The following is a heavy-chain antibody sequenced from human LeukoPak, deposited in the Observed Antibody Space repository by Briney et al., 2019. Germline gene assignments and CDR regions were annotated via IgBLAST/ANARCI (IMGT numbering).Heavy chain of an antibody. J-gene: IGHJ3*02. CDR1: GYTFTSYG. D-gene: IGHD1-26*01. CDR3: ARDGGREWELPYDAFDI. CDR2: ISAYNGNT. Sequence: GASVKVSCKASGYTFTSYGISWVRQAPGQGLEWMGWISAYNGNTNYAQKLQGRVTMTTDTSTSTAYMELRSLRSDDTAVYYCARDGGREWELPYDAFDIWGQGTMVTVSS. V-gene: IGHV1-18*01.